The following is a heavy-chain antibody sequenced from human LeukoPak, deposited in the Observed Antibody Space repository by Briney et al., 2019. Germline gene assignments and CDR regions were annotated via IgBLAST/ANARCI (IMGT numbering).Heavy chain of an antibody. CDR1: GGSISGYY. CDR3: ARVVVFGVVSSDYYYYYMDV. Sequence: SETLSLTCTVSGGSISGYYWSWIRQPAGKGLEWIGLIYSSGSTNYNPSLKSRATMSVDTSKNQFSLKLSSVTAADTGVYYCARVVVFGVVSSDYYYYYMDVWGKGTTVTVSS. CDR2: IYSSGST. V-gene: IGHV4-4*07. J-gene: IGHJ6*03. D-gene: IGHD3-3*01.